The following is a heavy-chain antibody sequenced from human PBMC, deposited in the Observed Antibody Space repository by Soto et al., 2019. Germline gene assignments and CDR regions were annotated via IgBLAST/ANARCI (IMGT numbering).Heavy chain of an antibody. D-gene: IGHD1-1*01. CDR3: GIKLERKREAYYFDY. CDR1: GFTFSSYE. J-gene: IGHJ4*02. V-gene: IGHV3-48*03. Sequence: EVQLVESGGGLVQPGGSLRLSCAASGFTFSSYEMNWVRQAPGKGLEWVSYISSSGSTIYYADSVKDRFTISRDNAKNSLYLQMNSLRAEDTAVYYCGIKLERKREAYYFDYWGQGTLVTVSS. CDR2: ISSSGSTI.